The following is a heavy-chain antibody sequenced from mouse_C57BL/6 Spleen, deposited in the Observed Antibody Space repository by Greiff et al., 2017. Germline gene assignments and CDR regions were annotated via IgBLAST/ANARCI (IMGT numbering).Heavy chain of an antibody. V-gene: IGHV14-4*01. CDR2: IDPENGDT. CDR1: GFNIKDDY. Sequence: EVQLVESGAELVRPGASVKLSCTASGFNIKDDYMHWVKQRPEQGLEWIGWIDPENGDTEYASKFQGKATITADTSSNTAYLQLSRLTSEDTAVYYCTRFYGSSYFDVWGTGTTVTVSS. J-gene: IGHJ1*03. D-gene: IGHD1-1*01. CDR3: TRFYGSSYFDV.